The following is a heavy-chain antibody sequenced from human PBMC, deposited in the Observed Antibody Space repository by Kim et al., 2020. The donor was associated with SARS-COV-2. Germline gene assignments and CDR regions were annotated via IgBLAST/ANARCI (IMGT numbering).Heavy chain of an antibody. V-gene: IGHV4-31*03. CDR1: GGSISSGGYY. CDR2: IYYSGST. D-gene: IGHD3-22*01. Sequence: SETLSLTCTVSGGSISSGGYYWSWIRQHPGKGLEWIGYIYYSGSTYYNPSLKSRVTISVDTSKNQFSLKMSSVTAADTAVYYCAREYYYDSSGVGMDVWGQGTTVTFSS. J-gene: IGHJ6*02. CDR3: AREYYYDSSGVGMDV.